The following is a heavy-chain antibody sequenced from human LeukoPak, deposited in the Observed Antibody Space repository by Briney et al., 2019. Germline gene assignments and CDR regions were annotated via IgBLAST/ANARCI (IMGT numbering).Heavy chain of an antibody. CDR1: GFTFSSYG. Sequence: PGGSLRLSCAASGFTFSSYGMHWVRQAPGKGLEWVAFIRYDGSKKYYADSVKGRFTISRDNSKNTLYLQMNSLRAEDTAVYYCAKGPLDYYDSSGYYYVGSYWGQGTLVTVSS. CDR3: AKGPLDYYDSSGYYYVGSY. D-gene: IGHD3-22*01. J-gene: IGHJ4*02. CDR2: IRYDGSKK. V-gene: IGHV3-30*02.